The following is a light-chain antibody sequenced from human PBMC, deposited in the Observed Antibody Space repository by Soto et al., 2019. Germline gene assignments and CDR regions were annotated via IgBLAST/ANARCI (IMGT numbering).Light chain of an antibody. CDR2: EVS. J-gene: IGLJ1*01. CDR3: SSYTSSSTYV. CDR1: SSDVGDYNS. V-gene: IGLV2-14*01. Sequence: QSVLTQPASVSGSPGQSITISCTGTSSDVGDYNSVSWYQQHPGKAPKLMIYEVSNRPSGVSNRFSGSKSGNTASLTISGLQAEDEAHYYCSSYTSSSTYVFGTGTKLTVL.